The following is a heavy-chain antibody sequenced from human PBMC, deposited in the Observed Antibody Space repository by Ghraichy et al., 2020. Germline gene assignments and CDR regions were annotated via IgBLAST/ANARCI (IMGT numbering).Heavy chain of an antibody. D-gene: IGHD3-22*01. CDR1: GFTFSSYS. J-gene: IGHJ4*02. V-gene: IGHV3-48*01. CDR2: ITMSSSTI. CDR3: ARVKRDYYDSSGYYYSGFDC. Sequence: GGSLRLSCAASGFTFSSYSMNWVRQAPGKGLEWVSHITMSSSTIYYADSVKGRFTISRDNAKNSLYLQMNSLRAEDTAVYYCARVKRDYYDSSGYYYSGFDCWGQGTLVTFSS.